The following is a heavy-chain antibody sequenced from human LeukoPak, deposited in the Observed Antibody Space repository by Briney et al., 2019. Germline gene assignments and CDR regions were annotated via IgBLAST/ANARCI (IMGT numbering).Heavy chain of an antibody. Sequence: GGSLRLSCAASGFTFSSYWMNWARQAPGKGLEWVASINHNGNVNYYVDSVKGRFTISRDNAKNSLYLQMSNLRAEDTAVYFCTRGGGLDVWGQGATVTVSS. CDR1: GFTFSSYW. D-gene: IGHD3-16*01. J-gene: IGHJ6*02. V-gene: IGHV3-7*03. CDR2: INHNGNVN. CDR3: TRGGGLDV.